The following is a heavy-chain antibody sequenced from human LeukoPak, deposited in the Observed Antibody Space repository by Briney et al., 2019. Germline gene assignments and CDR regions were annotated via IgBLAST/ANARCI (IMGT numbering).Heavy chain of an antibody. CDR3: ARNDYGTYYFDY. CDR1: GFRFSDYA. V-gene: IGHV3-30-3*01. D-gene: IGHD4-17*01. Sequence: GGSLRLSCAASGFRFSDYAVHWIRQAPGKGLEWVAIISKDGYNTDYADSVKGRFTISRDSSKNTLYLQMNSLRVEDTALYYCARNDYGTYYFDYWGQGTLVTVSS. J-gene: IGHJ4*02. CDR2: ISKDGYNT.